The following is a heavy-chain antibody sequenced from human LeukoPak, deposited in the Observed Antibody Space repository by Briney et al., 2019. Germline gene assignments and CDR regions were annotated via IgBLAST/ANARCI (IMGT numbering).Heavy chain of an antibody. D-gene: IGHD3-10*01. V-gene: IGHV3-74*01. CDR3: ARIRSHGYFDY. J-gene: IGHJ4*02. CDR1: GFTFSSYW. CDR2: INSDGSST. Sequence: GGSLRLSCAASGFTFSSYWMHWVRQAPGKGLVWVSRINSDGSSTSYADSVKGRFTISRDNAKDTLYLQMNSLRAEDTAVYYCARIRSHGYFDYWGQGTLVTVSS.